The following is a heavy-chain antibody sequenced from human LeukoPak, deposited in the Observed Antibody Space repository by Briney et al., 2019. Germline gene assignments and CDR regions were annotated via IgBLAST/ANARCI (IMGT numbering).Heavy chain of an antibody. D-gene: IGHD6-19*01. Sequence: QAGGSLRLSCATSGFSFSIYAMSWVRRAPGKGLEWVSAILENGRTMYYADSVQGRFTISRDTSNNTLFLQMSNLRAEDTAVYYCAKRGAGSGGLDYWGQGTLVTVSS. CDR2: ILENGRTM. V-gene: IGHV3-23*01. CDR3: AKRGAGSGGLDY. CDR1: GFSFSIYA. J-gene: IGHJ4*02.